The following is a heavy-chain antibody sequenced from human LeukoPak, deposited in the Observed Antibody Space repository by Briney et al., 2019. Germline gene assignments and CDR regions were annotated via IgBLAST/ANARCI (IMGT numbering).Heavy chain of an antibody. Sequence: GGSLRLSCAASGFTFSDYYMSWIRQAPGKGLEWVSYISSSGSTIYYADSVKGRFTISRDNAKNSLYLQMNSLRAEDTAVYYCARAPQGGDFWSGYFPEGFGYWGQGTLVTVSS. J-gene: IGHJ4*02. D-gene: IGHD3-3*01. CDR3: ARAPQGGDFWSGYFPEGFGY. V-gene: IGHV3-11*01. CDR2: ISSSGSTI. CDR1: GFTFSDYY.